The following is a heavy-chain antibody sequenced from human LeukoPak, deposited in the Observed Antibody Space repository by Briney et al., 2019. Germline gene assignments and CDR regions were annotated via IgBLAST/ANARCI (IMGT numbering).Heavy chain of an antibody. D-gene: IGHD1-26*01. Sequence: GGSLRLSCVGPGFSFSSKWMSWVRQAPGKGLEWVGNIDQEGSEKVYVDSVKGRFTISRDNAKNSLYLQMNSLRAEDTALYYCARGRYSGSYLLDYWGQGTLVTVSS. CDR3: ARGRYSGSYLLDY. V-gene: IGHV3-7*01. J-gene: IGHJ4*02. CDR1: GFSFSSKW. CDR2: IDQEGSEK.